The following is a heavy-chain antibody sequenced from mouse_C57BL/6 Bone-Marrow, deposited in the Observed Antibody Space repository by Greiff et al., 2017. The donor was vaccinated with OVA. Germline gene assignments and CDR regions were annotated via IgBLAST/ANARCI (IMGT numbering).Heavy chain of an antibody. V-gene: IGHV5-12*01. Sequence: EVQGVESGGGLVQPGGSLKLSCAASGFTFSDYYMYWVRQTPEKRLEWVAYISNGGGSTYYPDTVKGRFTISRDNAKNTLYLQMSRLKSEDTAMYYCARFPGYFDYWGQGTTLTVSS. CDR1: GFTFSDYY. CDR2: ISNGGGST. J-gene: IGHJ2*01. CDR3: ARFPGYFDY.